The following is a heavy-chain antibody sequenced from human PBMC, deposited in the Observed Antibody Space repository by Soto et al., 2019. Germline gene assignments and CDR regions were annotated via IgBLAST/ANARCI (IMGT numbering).Heavy chain of an antibody. V-gene: IGHV1-69*04. CDR2: IIPILGIA. J-gene: IGHJ4*02. CDR1: GGTFSSYT. D-gene: IGHD2-21*02. CDR3: ARDRNGGDRPPDY. Sequence: GASVKVSCKASGGTFSSYTISWVRQAPGQGLEWMGRIIPILGIANYAQKFQGRVTITADKSTSTAYMELSSLRSEDTAVYYCARDRNGGDRPPDYWGQGTLVTVSS.